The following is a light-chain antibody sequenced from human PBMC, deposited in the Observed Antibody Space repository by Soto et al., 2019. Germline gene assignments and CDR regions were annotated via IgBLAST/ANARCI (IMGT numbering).Light chain of an antibody. CDR2: ANI. J-gene: IGLJ1*01. V-gene: IGLV1-40*01. Sequence: QAVVTQPPSVSGAPGQRVTISCTGSSSNIGAGYDVHWYQQRPGAAPKLLISANINRPSGVPDRFSGSKSGTSASLAITGFQADDEGDYYCQSYDSTLSARYVFGTGTKLTVL. CDR3: QSYDSTLSARYV. CDR1: SSNIGAGYD.